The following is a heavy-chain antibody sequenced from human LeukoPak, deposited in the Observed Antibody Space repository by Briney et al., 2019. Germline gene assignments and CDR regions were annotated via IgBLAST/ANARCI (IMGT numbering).Heavy chain of an antibody. V-gene: IGHV3-30*02. D-gene: IGHD5-18*01. CDR3: ARDSIEQQLWFYYYCMDV. Sequence: GGSLRLSCAASGFPFSNYGIHWVRQAPGKGLEWVAFIRYDGSNKFYTDSVKGRFTISRDNSKNTLYLQMNSLRSEDTAVYYCARDSIEQQLWFYYYCMDVWGEGTTVTVSS. CDR1: GFPFSNYG. J-gene: IGHJ6*03. CDR2: IRYDGSNK.